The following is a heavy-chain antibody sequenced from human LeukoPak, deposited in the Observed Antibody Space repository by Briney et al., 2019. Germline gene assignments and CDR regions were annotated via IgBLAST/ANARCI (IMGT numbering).Heavy chain of an antibody. CDR3: ARKRRDGYYFDY. D-gene: IGHD5-24*01. Sequence: GGSLRLSCAASGFTVSSNYMSWVRRAPGKGLEWVSVIYSGGSTYYADSVRGRFTISRDNSKNTLYLQMNSLRADDTAVYYCARKRRDGYYFDYWGQGTLVTVSS. CDR2: IYSGGST. V-gene: IGHV3-53*01. J-gene: IGHJ4*02. CDR1: GFTVSSNY.